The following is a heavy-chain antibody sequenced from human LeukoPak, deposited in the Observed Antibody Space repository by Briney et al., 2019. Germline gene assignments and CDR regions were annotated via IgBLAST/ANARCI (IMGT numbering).Heavy chain of an antibody. V-gene: IGHV3-7*01. Sequence: GGSLRLSCAASGFTFSSYWVSWVRQAPGKGLEWVANIKQDGSEKYYVDSVKGRFTISRDNAKNSLYLQMNSLRAEDTAVYYCARDRYWNYFSYSPFDYWGQGTLVTVSS. D-gene: IGHD1-7*01. CDR2: IKQDGSEK. J-gene: IGHJ4*02. CDR1: GFTFSSYW. CDR3: ARDRYWNYFSYSPFDY.